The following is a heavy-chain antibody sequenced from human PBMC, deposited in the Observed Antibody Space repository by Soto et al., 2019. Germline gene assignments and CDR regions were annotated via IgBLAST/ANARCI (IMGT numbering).Heavy chain of an antibody. J-gene: IGHJ6*02. CDR1: GFSISTNAVG. CDR3: AHMSVGATSYFHYTGMDV. D-gene: IGHD1-26*01. Sequence: QISLTESGPTLVKPTQTLTLTRTFSGFSISTNAVGVSWIRQPPGKALEWLALIYWNDDKRYSPSLSSRLTSTKDTSKTHVVLIMTAIDPMYTSTYSCAHMSVGATSYFHYTGMDVWGQGTTVTVSS. V-gene: IGHV2-5*01. CDR2: IYWNDDK.